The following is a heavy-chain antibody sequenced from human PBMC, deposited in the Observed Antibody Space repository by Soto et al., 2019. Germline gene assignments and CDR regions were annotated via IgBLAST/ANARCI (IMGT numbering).Heavy chain of an antibody. CDR2: IGGSGGNT. Sequence: EVQLLESGGGLVQPGGSLRLSCAASGFIFNAYAMTWVRQAPGKGLEWVSAIGGSGGNTYYAASVKGRFTISRDNSKDTVELEMIRRRVDDAAVYFCAGVASDNITAADHGGQGILVTVS. D-gene: IGHD5-12*01. V-gene: IGHV3-23*01. J-gene: IGHJ4*02. CDR3: AGVASDNITAADH. CDR1: GFIFNAYA.